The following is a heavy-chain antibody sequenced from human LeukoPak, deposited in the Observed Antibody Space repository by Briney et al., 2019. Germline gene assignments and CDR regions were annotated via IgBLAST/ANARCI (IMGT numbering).Heavy chain of an antibody. V-gene: IGHV1-46*01. Sequence: ASVKVSCKASGYTFTSYYMHWVRQAPGQGLEWMGIINPSGGSTSYAQKFQGRVTMTRDTSTSTVYMELSSLRSEDTAVYYCARVADGDYITEYFQHWGQGTLVTVSS. D-gene: IGHD4-17*01. CDR3: ARVADGDYITEYFQH. CDR1: GYTFTSYY. J-gene: IGHJ1*01. CDR2: INPSGGST.